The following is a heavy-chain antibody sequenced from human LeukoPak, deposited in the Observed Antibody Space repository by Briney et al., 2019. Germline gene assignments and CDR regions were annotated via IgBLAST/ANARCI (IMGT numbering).Heavy chain of an antibody. CDR1: GFTVSSNY. CDR2: IYSGGTT. J-gene: IGHJ4*02. CDR3: ARDSTTVTTDY. V-gene: IGHV3-66*02. Sequence: PGGSLRLSCAASGFTVSSNYMSWVRQAPGKGLEWVSVIYSGGTTYYANSVKGRFTISRDNSKNMLYLQMNSLRAEDTAVYYCARDSTTVTTDYWGQGTLVTVSS. D-gene: IGHD4-17*01.